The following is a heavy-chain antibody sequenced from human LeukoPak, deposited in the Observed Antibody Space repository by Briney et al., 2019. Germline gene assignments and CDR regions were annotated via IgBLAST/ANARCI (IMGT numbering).Heavy chain of an antibody. CDR1: GYTLTELS. CDR2: EDGGP. J-gene: IGHJ4*02. CDR3: VSKDLDS. Sequence: ASVKGSSKVSGYTLTELSIHWVRQAPGKGLEWMGGEDGGPIYAQKFQGRVTMTEDPSTDTAYMDVSILRSEDTAVYYCVSKDLDSWGQGTLVTVSS. V-gene: IGHV1-24*01. D-gene: IGHD3-16*02.